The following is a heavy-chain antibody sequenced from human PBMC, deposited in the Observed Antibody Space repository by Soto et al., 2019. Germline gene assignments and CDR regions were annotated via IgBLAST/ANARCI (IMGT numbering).Heavy chain of an antibody. CDR3: ARDQKGYCSGGSCSSFDI. V-gene: IGHV3-33*01. CDR2: IWYDGSNK. D-gene: IGHD2-15*01. CDR1: GFTFSSYG. Sequence: GALRLSCAASGFTFSSYGVRWVGQAPGKGLEWVAVIWYDGSNKYYADSVKGRFTISRDNSKNTLYLQMNSLRAEDTAVYYCARDQKGYCSGGSCSSFDIWGQGTMVTVSS. J-gene: IGHJ3*02.